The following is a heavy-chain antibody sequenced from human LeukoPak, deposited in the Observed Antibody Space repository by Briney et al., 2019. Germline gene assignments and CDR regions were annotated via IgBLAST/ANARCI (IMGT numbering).Heavy chain of an antibody. CDR1: GFTFSVYY. CDR3: ARGQLWKDY. D-gene: IGHD5-18*01. Sequence: GGSLRLSCIASGFTFSVYYMSWIRQAPGKGLEWVSYISSSGSTINYADSVKGRFTISRDNANNSLYAQINSLRAEDTAVYYCARGQLWKDYWGQGTLVTVSS. CDR2: ISSSGSTI. V-gene: IGHV3-11*01. J-gene: IGHJ4*02.